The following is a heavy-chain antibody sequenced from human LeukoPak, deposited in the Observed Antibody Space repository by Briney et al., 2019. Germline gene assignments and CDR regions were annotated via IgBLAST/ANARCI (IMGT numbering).Heavy chain of an antibody. CDR1: GGSISISNW. Sequence: SETLSLTCAVSGGSISISNWWSWVRQPPGKGLEWIGEIYHSGSTNYNPSLKSRVTISLDTSKNQFSLRLSSVTAADTAVYYCARPREQWLGNDAFDIWGQGTMVTVSS. V-gene: IGHV4-4*02. CDR2: IYHSGST. J-gene: IGHJ3*02. D-gene: IGHD6-19*01. CDR3: ARPREQWLGNDAFDI.